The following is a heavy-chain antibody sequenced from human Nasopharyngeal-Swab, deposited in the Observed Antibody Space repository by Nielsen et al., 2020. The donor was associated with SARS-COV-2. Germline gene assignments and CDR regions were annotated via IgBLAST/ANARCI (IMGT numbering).Heavy chain of an antibody. CDR3: AKVPGSSWVDAFDI. V-gene: IGHV3-11*04. CDR1: GFTFSDYC. J-gene: IGHJ3*02. Sequence: GESLKISCAASGFTFSDYCMSWIRQAPGKGLEWVSHISTTGSSKYYADSLKGRFTISKDNSKNTLYLQMNSLRAEDTAVYYCAKVPGSSWVDAFDIWGQGTKVTVSS. D-gene: IGHD6-13*01. CDR2: ISTTGSSK.